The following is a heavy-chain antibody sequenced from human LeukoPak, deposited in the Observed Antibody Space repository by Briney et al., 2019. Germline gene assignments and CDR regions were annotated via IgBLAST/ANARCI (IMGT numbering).Heavy chain of an antibody. CDR3: ARVPGSGGYEFDY. Sequence: SETLSLTCTVSGGSISSYYWSWVRQPPGKGLEWIGFVYYTGSTNYSPSLKSRVTISVDTSKNQFSLKLRSVTAADTAVYYCARVPGSGGYEFDYWGQETLVTVSS. CDR1: GGSISSYY. J-gene: IGHJ4*02. V-gene: IGHV4-59*01. CDR2: VYYTGST. D-gene: IGHD5-12*01.